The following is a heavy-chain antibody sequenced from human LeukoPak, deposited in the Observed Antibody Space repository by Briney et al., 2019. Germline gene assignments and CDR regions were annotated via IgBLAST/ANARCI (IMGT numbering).Heavy chain of an antibody. V-gene: IGHV3-23*01. D-gene: IGHD2-2*01. CDR3: AKRLYQLLFSSSDY. CDR2: ISGSGGST. CDR1: GFTFSSYA. J-gene: IGHJ4*02. Sequence: GGSLRLSCAASGFTFSSYAMSWVRQAPGKGLECLSAISGSGGSTYYADSVKGRFTISRDNSKNTLYLQMNSLRAEDTAVYYCAKRLYQLLFSSSDYWGQGTLVTVSS.